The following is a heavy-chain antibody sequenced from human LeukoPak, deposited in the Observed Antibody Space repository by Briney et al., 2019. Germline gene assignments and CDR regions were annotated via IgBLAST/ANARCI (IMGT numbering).Heavy chain of an antibody. V-gene: IGHV1-69*13. CDR3: ARVPRLVENWFDP. J-gene: IGHJ5*02. Sequence: ASVKVSCKASGGTFSSYAISWVRQAPGQGLEWMGGIIPIFGTANYAQKFQGRVTITADESTSTAYMELSSLSSEDTAVYYCARVPRLVENWFDPWGQGTLVTVSS. CDR1: GGTFSSYA. CDR2: IIPIFGTA. D-gene: IGHD2-15*01.